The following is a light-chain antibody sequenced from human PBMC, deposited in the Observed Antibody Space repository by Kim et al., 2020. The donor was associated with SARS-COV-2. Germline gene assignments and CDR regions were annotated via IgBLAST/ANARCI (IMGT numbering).Light chain of an antibody. CDR1: QSVRNNY. Sequence: SPGERAPLSCGASQSVRNNYLTWYQQKPGQPPRLLISNASTRATGTPARFSGSGSETDFTLTISRLEPEDFAVYYCQQYANSPQTFGQGTKVDIK. J-gene: IGKJ1*01. V-gene: IGKV3-20*01. CDR2: NAS. CDR3: QQYANSPQT.